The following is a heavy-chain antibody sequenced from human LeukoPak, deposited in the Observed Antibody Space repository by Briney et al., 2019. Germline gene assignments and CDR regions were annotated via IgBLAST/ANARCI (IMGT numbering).Heavy chain of an antibody. CDR3: ATISGSYPDWDY. CDR1: GFTFSLYS. D-gene: IGHD1-26*01. CDR2: ISSNATYK. V-gene: IGHV3-21*06. J-gene: IGHJ4*02. Sequence: GGSLRLSCAASGFTFSLYSMNWVRQAPGKGLEWVSSISSNATYKYYADSVRGRFTISRDHAKNLLYLQMDSLRVEDTAVYYCATISGSYPDWDYWGQGILVTVPS.